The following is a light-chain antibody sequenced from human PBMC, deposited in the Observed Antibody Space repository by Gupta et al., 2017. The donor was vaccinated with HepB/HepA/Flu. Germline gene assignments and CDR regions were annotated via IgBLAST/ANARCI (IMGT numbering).Light chain of an antibody. J-gene: IGKJ1*01. CDR2: STS. CDR1: QTITNY. CDR3: QQINIYRT. V-gene: IGKV1-9*01. Sequence: DIQLTQSPSSLSASVGDRVTITCRASQTITNYLNWYQQQPGKAPRLLIYSTSTLVTGVPSRFRGSGSETIFTLTINNRQPEDSALYFCQQINIYRTFGQGTKVEI.